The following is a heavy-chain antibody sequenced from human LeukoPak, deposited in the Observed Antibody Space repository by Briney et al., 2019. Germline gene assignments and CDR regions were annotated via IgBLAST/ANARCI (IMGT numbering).Heavy chain of an antibody. CDR2: INHSGST. J-gene: IGHJ6*03. CDR3: ARGPYSSNWYGINYYYYYYMDV. CDR1: GGSFSGYY. D-gene: IGHD6-13*01. V-gene: IGHV4-34*01. Sequence: SETLSLTCAVYGGSFSGYYWSWIRQPPGKGLEWIGEINHSGSTNYNPSLKSRVTISVDTSKNQFSLKLSSVTAADTAVYYCARGPYSSNWYGINYYYYYYMDVWGKGTTVTVSS.